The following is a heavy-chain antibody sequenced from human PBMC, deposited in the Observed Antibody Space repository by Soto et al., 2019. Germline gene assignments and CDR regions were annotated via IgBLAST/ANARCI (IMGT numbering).Heavy chain of an antibody. Sequence: PSETLSLTCSVSGGSVSSGTHYWSWIRQPPGKGLEWIGYIYYTGTTKYNPSLKSRTTILVDTSKNQFSLKLSSVTAADAAVYYCARVSGTGTPYYYYYMDVWGKGTTVTVSS. CDR2: IYYTGTT. J-gene: IGHJ6*03. D-gene: IGHD1-1*01. V-gene: IGHV4-61*01. CDR3: ARVSGTGTPYYYYYMDV. CDR1: GGSVSSGTHY.